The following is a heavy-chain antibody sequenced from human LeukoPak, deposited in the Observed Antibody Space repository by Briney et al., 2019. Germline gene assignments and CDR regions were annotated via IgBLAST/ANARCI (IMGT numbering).Heavy chain of an antibody. Sequence: GGTLRLSCAASGFTFSSYAMSWVRQAPGKGLEWVSAISGSGGSTYYADSVKGRSTISRDNSKNTLYLQMNSLRAEDTAVYYCARDRGDYDYYYGMDVWGQGTTVTVSS. J-gene: IGHJ6*02. D-gene: IGHD2-21*02. CDR1: GFTFSSYA. V-gene: IGHV3-23*01. CDR3: ARDRGDYDYYYGMDV. CDR2: ISGSGGST.